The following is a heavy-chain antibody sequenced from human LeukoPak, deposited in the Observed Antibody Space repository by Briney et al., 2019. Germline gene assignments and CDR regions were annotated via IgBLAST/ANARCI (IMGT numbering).Heavy chain of an antibody. CDR1: GGSISSYY. D-gene: IGHD1-26*01. CDR3: AREGGSYIDY. V-gene: IGHV4-59*01. CDR2: VYYSGST. J-gene: IGHJ4*02. Sequence: PSETLSLTCTVSGGSISSYYWSWIRQPPGKGLEWIGYVYYSGSTNYNPSLKSRVTISVDTSKNQFSLKLSSVTAADTAVYYCAREGGSYIDYWGQGTLVTASS.